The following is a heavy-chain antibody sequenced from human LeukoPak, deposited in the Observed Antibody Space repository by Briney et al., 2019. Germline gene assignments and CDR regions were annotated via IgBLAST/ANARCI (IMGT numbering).Heavy chain of an antibody. V-gene: IGHV3-30-3*01. Sequence: GGSLRLSCAASGFTFSSYAMHWVRQAPGKGLEWVADISYDGSNKYYADSVKGRFTISRDNSKNTLYLQTNSLRTEDTAVYYCARGSIDWQAVAFDCWGQGTLVTVSS. D-gene: IGHD2-21*01. CDR2: ISYDGSNK. CDR3: ARGSIDWQAVAFDC. CDR1: GFTFSSYA. J-gene: IGHJ4*02.